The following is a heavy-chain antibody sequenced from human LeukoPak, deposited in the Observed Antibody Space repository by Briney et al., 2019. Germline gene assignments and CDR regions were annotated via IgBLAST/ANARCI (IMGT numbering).Heavy chain of an antibody. CDR3: AIEHRGGGTTVDY. V-gene: IGHV3-74*03. CDR1: GFTFSSQW. Sequence: GGCLRLSCAAYGFTFSSQWMQSVRQAPGKGLVWVSRNERDGSTKMYAHSVRGRFTISRDNAKNTLYLKMNSLRAENTAVYYCAIEHRGGGTTVDYWGQGILVTVSS. D-gene: IGHD1-7*01. J-gene: IGHJ4*02. CDR2: NERDGSTK.